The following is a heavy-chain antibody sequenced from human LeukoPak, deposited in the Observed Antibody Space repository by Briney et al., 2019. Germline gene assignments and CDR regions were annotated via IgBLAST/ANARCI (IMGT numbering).Heavy chain of an antibody. CDR1: GYSFTSYW. V-gene: IGHV5-51*01. CDR2: IYPGDSDT. CDR3: ARGDSSYDFWSGYYPYFDY. D-gene: IGHD3-3*01. J-gene: IGHJ4*02. Sequence: GESLKISCKGSGYSFTSYWIGWVRQMPGKGLEWMGIIYPGDSDTRYSPSFQGQVTISADKSISTAYLQWSSLKASDTAMYYCARGDSSYDFWSGYYPYFDYWGQGTLVTVSS.